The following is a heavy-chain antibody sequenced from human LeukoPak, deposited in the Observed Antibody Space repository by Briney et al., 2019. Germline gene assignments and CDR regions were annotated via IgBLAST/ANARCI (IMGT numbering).Heavy chain of an antibody. CDR1: GYSISSGYY. D-gene: IGHD3-3*01. Sequence: SETLSLTCTVSGYSISSGYYWGWIRQPPGKGLEWIGSIYHSGSTYYNPSLKSRVTISVDTSKNQFSLKLSSVTAADTAVYYCARNKGDYDFWSGFDWGQGTLVTVSS. J-gene: IGHJ4*02. V-gene: IGHV4-38-2*02. CDR2: IYHSGST. CDR3: ARNKGDYDFWSGFD.